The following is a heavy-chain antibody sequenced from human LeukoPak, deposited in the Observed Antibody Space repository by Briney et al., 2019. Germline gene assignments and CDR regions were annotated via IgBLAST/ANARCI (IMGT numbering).Heavy chain of an antibody. CDR1: GVTFSSYW. CDR3: TRDEAAATN. CDR2: IKQDGREK. Sequence: GGSLRLSCTGTGVTFSSYWMSLVRQAPGKGPEWVANIKQDGREKHYVDSVKGRFTISRDNAKSSLYLQMNSLRAEDTAVYYCTRDEAAATNWGQGTLVTVSS. J-gene: IGHJ4*02. V-gene: IGHV3-7*01. D-gene: IGHD6-13*01.